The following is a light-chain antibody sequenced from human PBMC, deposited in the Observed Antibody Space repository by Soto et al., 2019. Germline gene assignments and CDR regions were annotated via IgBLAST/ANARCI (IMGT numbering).Light chain of an antibody. V-gene: IGLV1-40*01. Sequence: QSVLTQPPSVSGAPGQRVTISCTGTSSNLGANYDVHWYQQQLPGTAPKFLLYGNNNRPSGVPDRYSGSESGSSASLAITGLQAEDEADYYCQSFDSRRFEEVFGTGTKLTVL. CDR1: SSNLGANYD. CDR2: GNN. CDR3: QSFDSRRFEEV. J-gene: IGLJ1*01.